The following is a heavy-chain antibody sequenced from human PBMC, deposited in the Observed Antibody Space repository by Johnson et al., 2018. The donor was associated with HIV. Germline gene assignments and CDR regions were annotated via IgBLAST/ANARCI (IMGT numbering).Heavy chain of an antibody. V-gene: IGHV3-64*01. D-gene: IGHD3-10*01. CDR1: GFTFSSYA. CDR3: ARLRGAFDI. CDR2: ISSNGGST. Sequence: SFAASGFTFSSYAMHWVRQAPGKGLEYVSGISSNGGSTYYAKSVKGRFTISRENSKNTLYLQMGSLRVEDMAVYYCARLRGAFDIWGQGTMVTVSS. J-gene: IGHJ3*02.